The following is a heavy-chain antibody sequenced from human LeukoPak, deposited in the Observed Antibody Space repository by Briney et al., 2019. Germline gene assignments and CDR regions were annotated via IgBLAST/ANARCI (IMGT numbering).Heavy chain of an antibody. CDR1: GFTFSSYA. Sequence: GGSLRLSCAASGFTFSSYAMSWVRQAPGKGLEWVSAISGGGSTYYAGSVKGRFTISRDNSKNTLYLQMNSLRAEDTAVYYCAKVASDYYDSSGYYSLGGDFDYWGQGTLVTVSS. CDR2: ISGGGST. J-gene: IGHJ4*02. V-gene: IGHV3-23*01. D-gene: IGHD3-22*01. CDR3: AKVASDYYDSSGYYSLGGDFDY.